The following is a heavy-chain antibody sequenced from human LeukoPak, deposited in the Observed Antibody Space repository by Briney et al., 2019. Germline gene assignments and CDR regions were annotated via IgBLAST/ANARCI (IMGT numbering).Heavy chain of an antibody. Sequence: PGGSLRLSCAASGFTFSSYAMHWVRQAPGKGLEWVAVISYDGSNKYYADSVKGRFTISRDNSKNTLYLQMNSLRAEDTAVYYCARKYYDFWSGYYTFDYYYYYMDVWGKGTTVTVSS. CDR1: GFTFSSYA. J-gene: IGHJ6*03. D-gene: IGHD3-3*01. CDR3: ARKYYDFWSGYYTFDYYYYYMDV. V-gene: IGHV3-30*04. CDR2: ISYDGSNK.